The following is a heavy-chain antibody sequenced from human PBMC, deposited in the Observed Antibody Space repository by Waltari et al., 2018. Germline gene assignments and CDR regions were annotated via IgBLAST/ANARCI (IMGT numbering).Heavy chain of an antibody. V-gene: IGHV4-59*01. CDR3: AGGSGYYYDSTFDY. J-gene: IGHJ4*02. CDR2: IYHSGAT. Sequence: QVQLQASGPGLLRPSETLSLTCTVSGGSINNYYWTWIRQPQGKGLEWIGYIYHSGATNYSPSLKSRVTISLDTSKSQFSLKLSAVTAADTGVYYCAGGSGYYYDSTFDYWGQGTLVTVSS. CDR1: GGSINNYY. D-gene: IGHD3-22*01.